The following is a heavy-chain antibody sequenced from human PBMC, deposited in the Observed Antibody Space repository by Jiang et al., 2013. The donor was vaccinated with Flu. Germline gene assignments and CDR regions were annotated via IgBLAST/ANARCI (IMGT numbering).Heavy chain of an antibody. V-gene: IGHV4-34*01. D-gene: IGHD3-9*01. CDR3: ARGTLRYPSRIDY. J-gene: IGHJ4*02. Sequence: NHSGSTNYNPSLKSRVTISVDTSKNQFSLKLSSVTAADTTVYYCARGTLRYPSRIDYWGQGTLVTVSS. CDR2: NHSGST.